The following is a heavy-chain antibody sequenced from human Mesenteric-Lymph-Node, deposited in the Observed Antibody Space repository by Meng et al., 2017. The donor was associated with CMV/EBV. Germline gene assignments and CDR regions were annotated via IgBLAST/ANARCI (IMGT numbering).Heavy chain of an antibody. J-gene: IGHJ4*02. CDR2: IYRGDNT. D-gene: IGHD3-10*01. CDR3: TGDSVSNPNLDY. CDR1: GFNCRDKY. Sequence: VHLGESVGDLGQPGGFLRLSCAASGFNCRDKYMSWVRQAPGKGLEWVCIIYRGDNTYYIDSVKDRFTVSRDNSKNTMYLQMNSLRVEDTAVYYCTGDSVSNPNLDYWGQGTLVTVSS. V-gene: IGHV3-66*01.